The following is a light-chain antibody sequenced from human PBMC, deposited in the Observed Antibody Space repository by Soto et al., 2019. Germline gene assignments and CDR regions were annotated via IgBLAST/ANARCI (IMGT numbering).Light chain of an antibody. V-gene: IGKV3-11*01. CDR3: QQRSNWRAFT. J-gene: IGKJ3*01. Sequence: EIVLTQSPATLSLSPGERSTLSCRAIKSVSSYLAWYQQKPGQAPRLLIYDASNRATGIPARFSGSGSGAAFTLTISSLEPEDFAVSYCQQRSNWRAFTFGPGTKVDIK. CDR1: KSVSSY. CDR2: DAS.